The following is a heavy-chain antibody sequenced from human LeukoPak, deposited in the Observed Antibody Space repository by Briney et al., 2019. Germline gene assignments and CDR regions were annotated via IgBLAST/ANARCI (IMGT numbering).Heavy chain of an antibody. V-gene: IGHV7-4-1*02. CDR3: AREVAATYYYYGMDV. Sequence: ASVKVSCKASGYTFTSYATNWVRQAPGQGLEWMGWINTNTGNPTYAQGFTGRFVFSLDTSVSTACLQISSLKAEDTAVYYCAREVAATYYYYGMDVWGQGTTVTVSS. D-gene: IGHD2-15*01. J-gene: IGHJ6*02. CDR2: INTNTGNP. CDR1: GYTFTSYA.